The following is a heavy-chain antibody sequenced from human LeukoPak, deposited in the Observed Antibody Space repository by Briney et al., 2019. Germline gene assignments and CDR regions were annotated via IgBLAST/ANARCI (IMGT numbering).Heavy chain of an antibody. Sequence: SQTLSLTCAISGDSVSTNSAAWNRVRQSPSRGLEWLGRTYYRSKWHNDYAVSVKSRISINPDTSKNQLSLQLNSVTPEDTAVYYCAREGPDAFDIWGQGTMVTVSS. CDR1: GDSVSTNSAA. J-gene: IGHJ3*02. V-gene: IGHV6-1*01. CDR3: AREGPDAFDI. CDR2: TYYRSKWHN.